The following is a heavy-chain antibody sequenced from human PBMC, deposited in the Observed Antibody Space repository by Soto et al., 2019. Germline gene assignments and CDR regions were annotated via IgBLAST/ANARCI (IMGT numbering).Heavy chain of an antibody. D-gene: IGHD2-21*02. J-gene: IGHJ6*02. CDR2: IHYSGSV. Sequence: QVQLQESDPGLVRPSQTLSLTCTGSGGSISVEHYHWTWIRQPPGKGLEWIGYIHYSGSVYYNPSLQSRLSMSVDTSKNLFSLKLASVTAADTAVYFCVREDDGGDRDYYGLDVWGQGTTVTVSS. CDR1: GGSISVEHYH. CDR3: VREDDGGDRDYYGLDV. V-gene: IGHV4-30-4*01.